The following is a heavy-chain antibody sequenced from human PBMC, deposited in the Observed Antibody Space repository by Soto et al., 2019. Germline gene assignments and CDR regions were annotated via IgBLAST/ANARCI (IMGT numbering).Heavy chain of an antibody. CDR3: ARGYCGGDCYSRDNWFDP. CDR2: ISYDGSNK. D-gene: IGHD2-21*02. CDR1: GFTFSSYA. J-gene: IGHJ5*02. Sequence: PGGSLRLSCAASGFTFSSYAMHWVRQAPGKGLEWVAVISYDGSNKYYADSVKGRFTISRDNSKNTLYLQMNSLRAEDTAVYYCARGYCGGDCYSRDNWFDPWGQGTLVTVSS. V-gene: IGHV3-30-3*01.